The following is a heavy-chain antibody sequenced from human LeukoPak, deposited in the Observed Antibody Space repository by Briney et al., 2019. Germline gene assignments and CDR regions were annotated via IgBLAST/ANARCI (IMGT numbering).Heavy chain of an antibody. CDR1: EFTFSNYW. CDR3: ARWNSGWEFDY. D-gene: IGHD6-19*01. CDR2: IKQDGTET. V-gene: IGHV3-7*05. Sequence: PGGSLRLSCAASEFTFSNYWMTWLRQAPGKGLEWVAHIKQDGTETYYVDSVKGRFTISRDNAKNSLYLQMDSLRGEDTAVYYCARWNSGWEFDYWGQGTLVSFST. J-gene: IGHJ4*02.